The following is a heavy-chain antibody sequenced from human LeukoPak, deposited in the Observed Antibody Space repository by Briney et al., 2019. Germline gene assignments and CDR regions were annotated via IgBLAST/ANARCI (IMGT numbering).Heavy chain of an antibody. V-gene: IGHV1-8*01. J-gene: IGHJ5*02. Sequence: ASVTVSCTASGYTFTSYDINWVRQAPGQGLEWMGWMNPNSGNTGYAQKFQGRVTMTRNTSISTAYMELSSLRSEDTAVYYCASWDGYCSSTSCYTGFDPWGQGTLVTVSS. CDR2: MNPNSGNT. D-gene: IGHD2-2*02. CDR3: ASWDGYCSSTSCYTGFDP. CDR1: GYTFTSYD.